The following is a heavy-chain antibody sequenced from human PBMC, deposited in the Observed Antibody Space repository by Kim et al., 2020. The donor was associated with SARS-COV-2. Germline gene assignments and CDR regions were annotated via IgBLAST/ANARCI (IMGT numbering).Heavy chain of an antibody. D-gene: IGHD1-26*01. CDR1: GFTFGDYA. CDR2: IRSKAYGGTT. CDR3: TRGGDYFMDYYYGMDV. Sequence: GGSLRLSCTASGFTFGDYAMSWFRQAPGKGLEWVGFIRSKAYGGTTEYAASVKGRFTISRDDSKSIAYLQMNSLKTEDTAVYYCTRGGDYFMDYYYGMDVWGQGTTVTVSS. V-gene: IGHV3-49*03. J-gene: IGHJ6*02.